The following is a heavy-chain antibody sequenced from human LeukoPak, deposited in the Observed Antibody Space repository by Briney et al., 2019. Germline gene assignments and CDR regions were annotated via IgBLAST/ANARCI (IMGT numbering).Heavy chain of an antibody. CDR3: ARAGEVPAAIRDAFDT. V-gene: IGHV3-48*01. D-gene: IGHD2-2*01. CDR2: ISSSSSTI. J-gene: IGHJ3*02. Sequence: GGSLRLSCAASGFTFSSYSMNWVRQAPGKGLEWVSYISSSSSTIYYADSVKGRFTISRDNAKNSLYLQMNSLRAEDTAVYYCARAGEVPAAIRDAFDTWGQGTMVTVSS. CDR1: GFTFSSYS.